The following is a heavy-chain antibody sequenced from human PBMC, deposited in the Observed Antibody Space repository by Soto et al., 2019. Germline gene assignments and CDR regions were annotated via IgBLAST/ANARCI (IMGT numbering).Heavy chain of an antibody. D-gene: IGHD2-8*02. CDR1: GGSFSGYY. V-gene: IGHV4-34*01. CDR2: INPSGST. J-gene: IGHJ4*02. Sequence: QVQLQQWGAGLLKPSETLSLTCAVYGGSFSGYYWTWIRQPPGTGLEWLGEINPSGSTNDNPALKCRVTLSVDTSTTQVALKLTSVTAADTAVYYCARDNSTGLFDYWGQGTLVTVSS. CDR3: ARDNSTGLFDY.